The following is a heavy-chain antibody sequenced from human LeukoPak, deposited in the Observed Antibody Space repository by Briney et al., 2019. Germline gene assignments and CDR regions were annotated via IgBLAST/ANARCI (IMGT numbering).Heavy chain of an antibody. D-gene: IGHD2/OR15-2a*01. Sequence: GGSLRLSCAASGSTFSSYGMHWVRQAPGKGLEWVAVIWNDATNKYYGDSVKGRFTISRDDARNSLYLQMNSLKDEDTAVYYCARDRGYFYDQLDYWGQGTLVTVSS. CDR1: GSTFSSYG. J-gene: IGHJ4*02. CDR3: ARDRGYFYDQLDY. V-gene: IGHV3-33*01. CDR2: IWNDATNK.